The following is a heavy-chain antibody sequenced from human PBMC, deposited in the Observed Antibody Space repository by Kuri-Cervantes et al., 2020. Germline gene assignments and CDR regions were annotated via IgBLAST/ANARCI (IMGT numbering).Heavy chain of an antibody. D-gene: IGHD5-18*01. J-gene: IGHJ4*02. Sequence: GESLKTSCAASGFTSSDYYMSWIRQAPGKGLEWVAVITYDGSNKYYADSVKGRFTISRDNSKNTLYLQMNSLRAEDTAVYYCAKETLYSYGFPVYDFDYWGQGTLVTVSS. CDR1: GFTSSDYY. V-gene: IGHV3-30*18. CDR2: ITYDGSNK. CDR3: AKETLYSYGFPVYDFDY.